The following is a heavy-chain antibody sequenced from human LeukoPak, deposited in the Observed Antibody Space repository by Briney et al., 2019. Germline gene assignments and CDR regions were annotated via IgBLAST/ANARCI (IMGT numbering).Heavy chain of an antibody. D-gene: IGHD1-26*01. V-gene: IGHV4-38-2*02. Sequence: SETLSLTCTVSGYSISSGYYWGWIRQPPGKGLEWIGSIYHSGRTFYNPSLKSRVTISVDTSKNQFSLKLTSVTAADTAVYYCARDRGGIVGAIDYWGQGTLVTVSS. CDR1: GYSISSGYY. J-gene: IGHJ4*02. CDR3: ARDRGGIVGAIDY. CDR2: IYHSGRT.